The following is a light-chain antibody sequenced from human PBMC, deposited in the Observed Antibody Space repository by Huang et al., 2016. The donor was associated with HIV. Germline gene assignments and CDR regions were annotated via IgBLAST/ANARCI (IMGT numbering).Light chain of an antibody. CDR2: WAS. Sequence: DIVMTQSPDSLAVSLGERDTINCKSSQSVLYSSNNKNHLPWYQPKPGQPPNLLIYWASTREPGVPDRFSGSGSGTDFTLTISSLQAEDVAVYYCQQYYSTPPTFGGGTKVEIK. V-gene: IGKV4-1*01. CDR3: QQYYSTPPT. CDR1: QSVLYSSNNKNH. J-gene: IGKJ4*01.